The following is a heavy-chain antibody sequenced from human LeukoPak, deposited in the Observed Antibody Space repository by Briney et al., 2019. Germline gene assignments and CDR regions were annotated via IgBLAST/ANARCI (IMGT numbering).Heavy chain of an antibody. CDR1: GYTFTSYA. CDR2: INAGNGNT. V-gene: IGHV1-3*01. Sequence: SVKVSCKGSGYTFTSYAMHWARQATGQGLEWMGGINAGNGNTKYSQKFQGRVTMTRDTSTTTVYMELSSLSSEDTAVYYCARDGGYCSSTSCYALYWGQGTLVTVSS. CDR3: ARDGGYCSSTSCYALY. J-gene: IGHJ4*02. D-gene: IGHD2-2*01.